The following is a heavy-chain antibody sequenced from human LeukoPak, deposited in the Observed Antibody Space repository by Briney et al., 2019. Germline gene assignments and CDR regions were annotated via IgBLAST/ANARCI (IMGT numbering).Heavy chain of an antibody. D-gene: IGHD5-24*01. CDR3: AKDMGKRDGYNKSFDC. Sequence: GRSLRLSCAGSGFTFDDHGMHWVRQAPGEGLEWVSAISWNSRNIGYADSVKGRFTISRDNAKNSLYLQMNSLRAEDTALYYCAKDMGKRDGYNKSFDCWGQGTLVTVST. CDR2: ISWNSRNI. V-gene: IGHV3-9*01. CDR1: GFTFDDHG. J-gene: IGHJ4*02.